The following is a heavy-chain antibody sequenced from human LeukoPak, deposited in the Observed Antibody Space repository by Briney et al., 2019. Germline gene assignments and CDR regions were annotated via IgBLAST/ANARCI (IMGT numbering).Heavy chain of an antibody. J-gene: IGHJ4*02. CDR2: TKNRANSYTT. CDR1: GFTFNDHY. Sequence: GGSLRLSCATSGFTFNDHYLGWVRQAPGKALEWVGRTKNRANSYTTEYAASVNGRFTISRDDSENSLRLQMNSLKTEDTAIYYCVASIVSPSNYWGQGTLVTVSS. V-gene: IGHV3-72*01. CDR3: VASIVSPSNY. D-gene: IGHD2-15*01.